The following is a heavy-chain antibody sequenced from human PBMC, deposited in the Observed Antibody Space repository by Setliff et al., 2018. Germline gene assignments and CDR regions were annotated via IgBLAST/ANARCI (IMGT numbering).Heavy chain of an antibody. CDR3: ARNPDFLQYSFDL. J-gene: IGHJ2*01. D-gene: IGHD5-12*01. Sequence: SETLSLTCTVSGDSINSYSYYWGWIRQPPGKGLEWIGSINYYGSIFDDGTTYSTYYNPSLKSRATISIDTSKSQFSLKLSSMTAADTALYYCARNPDFLQYSFDLWGRGTLVTVSS. CDR1: GDSINSYSYY. CDR2: INYYGSIFDDGTTYST. V-gene: IGHV4-39*07.